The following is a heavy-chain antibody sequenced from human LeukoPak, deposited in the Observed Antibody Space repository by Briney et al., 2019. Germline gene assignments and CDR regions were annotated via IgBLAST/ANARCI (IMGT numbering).Heavy chain of an antibody. V-gene: IGHV3-11*01. Sequence: PGGSLRLSCAASGFTFSDYYMSWIRQAPGKGLEWVSYISSSGSTIYYADSVKGRFTISRDNAKNSLYLQMNSPRAEDTAVYYCARVLGVEMATTFDYWGQGTLVTVSS. CDR2: ISSSGSTI. J-gene: IGHJ4*02. CDR1: GFTFSDYY. CDR3: ARVLGVEMATTFDY. D-gene: IGHD5-24*01.